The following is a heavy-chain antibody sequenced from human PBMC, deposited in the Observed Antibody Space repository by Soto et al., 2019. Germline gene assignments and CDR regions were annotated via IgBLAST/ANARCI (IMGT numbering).Heavy chain of an antibody. CDR3: AKDIGGSYVHYYYGMDV. V-gene: IGHV3-9*01. CDR1: GFTFDDYA. Sequence: TGGSLRLSCAASGFTFDDYAMHWVRQAPGKGLEWVSGISWNSGSIGYADSVKGRFTISRDNAKNSLYLQMNSLRAEDTALYYCAKDIGGSYVHYYYGMDVWGQGTTVTVSS. D-gene: IGHD1-26*01. J-gene: IGHJ6*02. CDR2: ISWNSGSI.